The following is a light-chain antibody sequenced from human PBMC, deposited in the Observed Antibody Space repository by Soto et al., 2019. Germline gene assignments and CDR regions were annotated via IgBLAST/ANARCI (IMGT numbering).Light chain of an antibody. CDR2: SNN. Sequence: QSVLTQPPSASGTPGQRVTISCSGSSSDIGGNTVNWYQQLPGTAPKLLIYSNNQRPSGVPDRFSASRSGTSASLAISGLQSEDEGDYYCAAWADSQNGYVFGAGTKVTVL. CDR1: SSDIGGNT. CDR3: AAWADSQNGYV. V-gene: IGLV1-44*01. J-gene: IGLJ1*01.